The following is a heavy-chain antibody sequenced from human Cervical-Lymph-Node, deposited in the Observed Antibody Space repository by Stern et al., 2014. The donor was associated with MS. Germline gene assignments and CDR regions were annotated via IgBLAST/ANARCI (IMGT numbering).Heavy chain of an antibody. J-gene: IGHJ4*02. CDR3: AKFDASGLFPYYLDS. Sequence: EVQLVESGGGLVQPGGSLRLSCAGTGFTFSHFAMSWVRKAPGKGLAWLSAISGSGDTTYYADSVKGRFAISRDNSNNTLYLLMNSLRAEDTAVYYCAKFDASGLFPYYLDSWGQGTLVTVSS. CDR1: GFTFSHFA. D-gene: IGHD6-19*01. CDR2: ISGSGDTT. V-gene: IGHV3-23*04.